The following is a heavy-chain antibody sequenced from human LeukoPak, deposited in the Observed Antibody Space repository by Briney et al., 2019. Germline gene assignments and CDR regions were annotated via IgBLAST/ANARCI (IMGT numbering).Heavy chain of an antibody. Sequence: PSETLSLTCTVSGGSISSSSYYWGWIRQPPGNGLEWIGSIYYSGSTYYNPSLKSRVTISVDTSKHQFSLKLSSVTAADTAMYYCARATDSFHSSGYYYVFDYWGQGTLVTVSS. CDR2: IYYSGST. CDR1: GGSISSSSYY. CDR3: ARATDSFHSSGYYYVFDY. J-gene: IGHJ4*02. V-gene: IGHV4-39*01. D-gene: IGHD3-22*01.